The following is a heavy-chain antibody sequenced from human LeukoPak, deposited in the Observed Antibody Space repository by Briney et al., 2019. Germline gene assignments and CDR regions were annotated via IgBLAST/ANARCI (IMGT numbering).Heavy chain of an antibody. Sequence: ASVKVSCKASGYTFTGYYMHWVRQAPGQGLEWMGWISPNSGGTNYAQKFQGRVTMTRDKYINIVYMELSRLRSDDTAVYYCARENWSYALYDYNGLDVWGQGTTVTVFS. D-gene: IGHD1-26*01. CDR2: ISPNSGGT. CDR1: GYTFTGYY. V-gene: IGHV1-2*02. CDR3: ARENWSYALYDYNGLDV. J-gene: IGHJ6*02.